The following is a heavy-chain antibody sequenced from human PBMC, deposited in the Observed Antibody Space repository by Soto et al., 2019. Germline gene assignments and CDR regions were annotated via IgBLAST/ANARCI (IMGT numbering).Heavy chain of an antibody. CDR2: ISGSGGST. CDR1: GFTFSSYA. CDR3: AKWAYDYIWGSYREDGSFDY. J-gene: IGHJ4*02. Sequence: GGSLRLSCAASGFTFSSYAMSWVRQAPGKGLEWVSAISGSGGSTYYADSVKGRFTISRDNSKNTLYLQMNSLRAEDTAVYYCAKWAYDYIWGSYREDGSFDYWGQGTLVTVSS. D-gene: IGHD3-16*02. V-gene: IGHV3-23*01.